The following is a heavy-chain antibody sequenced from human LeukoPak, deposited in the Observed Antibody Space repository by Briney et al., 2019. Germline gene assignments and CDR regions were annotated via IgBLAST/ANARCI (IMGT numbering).Heavy chain of an antibody. D-gene: IGHD6-19*01. V-gene: IGHV3-30-3*01. CDR1: GFTFSSYA. CDR3: ARPYSSGWYGDFDY. CDR2: ISYDGSNK. Sequence: QSGGSLRLSCAASGFTFSSYAMHWVRQAPGKGLEWVAVISYDGSNKYYADSVKGRFTISRDNSKNTLYLQMNSLRAEDTAVYYCARPYSSGWYGDFDYWGQGTLVTVSS. J-gene: IGHJ4*02.